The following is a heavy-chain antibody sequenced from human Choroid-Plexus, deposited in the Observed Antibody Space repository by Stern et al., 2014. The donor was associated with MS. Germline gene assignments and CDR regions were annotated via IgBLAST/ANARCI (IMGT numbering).Heavy chain of an antibody. CDR3: AKDRQYLTYFFDH. V-gene: IGHV3-30*18. Sequence: VHLVESGGGVVKPGRPLRLSCVASGFTFGSCAMHWVRQAPGKGLEWVAGGSYDGSNKYYADSVKGRFTITRDNSQNTLYMQMSSLRPEDTAVYYCAKDRQYLTYFFDHWGQGSLGTVS. CDR2: GSYDGSNK. J-gene: IGHJ5*02. CDR1: GFTFGSCA. D-gene: IGHD2/OR15-2a*01.